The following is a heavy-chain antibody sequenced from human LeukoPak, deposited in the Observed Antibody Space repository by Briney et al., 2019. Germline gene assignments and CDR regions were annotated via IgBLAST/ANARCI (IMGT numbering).Heavy chain of an antibody. V-gene: IGHV3-7*04. CDR1: GFTFSSYW. D-gene: IGHD4-17*01. J-gene: IGHJ4*02. Sequence: GGSLRLSCAASGFTFSSYWMSWVRQAPGKGLQWVANINQDGSEKHYVDSVKGRFTISRDNAKNSLYLQMKSLRTEDTAVYYCARYGALDYWGQGTLVTVSS. CDR3: ARYGALDY. CDR2: INQDGSEK.